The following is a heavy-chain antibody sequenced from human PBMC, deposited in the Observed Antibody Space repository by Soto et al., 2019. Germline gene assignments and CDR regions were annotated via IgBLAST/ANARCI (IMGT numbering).Heavy chain of an antibody. CDR1: GFTFSSYA. CDR3: VRWGYYDFWSGPPFDY. D-gene: IGHD3-3*01. CDR2: ISGSGGLT. Sequence: EVQLLESGGGLVQPGGSLRLSCEASGFTFSSYAMTWVRQAPGKGLEWVSVISGSGGLTKYADSVKGRFTISRDNSKNWMYLEMNSLSVEDTAVYYCVRWGYYDFWSGPPFDYWGQGTLVTVSS. V-gene: IGHV3-23*01. J-gene: IGHJ4*02.